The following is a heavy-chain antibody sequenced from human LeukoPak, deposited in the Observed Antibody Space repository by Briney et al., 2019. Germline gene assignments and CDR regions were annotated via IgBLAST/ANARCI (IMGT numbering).Heavy chain of an antibody. J-gene: IGHJ5*02. CDR2: ISSSSSYI. D-gene: IGHD3-10*01. Sequence: GGSLRLSCAASGFTFSSYSMNWVRQAPGKGLEWVSSISSSSSYIYYADSVKGRFTISRDNAKNSLYLQMNSLRAEDTAVYYCARDRVMVRGGDPNWFDPWGQGTLVTVSS. V-gene: IGHV3-21*01. CDR1: GFTFSSYS. CDR3: ARDRVMVRGGDPNWFDP.